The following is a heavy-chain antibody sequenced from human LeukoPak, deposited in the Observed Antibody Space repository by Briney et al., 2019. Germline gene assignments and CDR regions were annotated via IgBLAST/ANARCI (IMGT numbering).Heavy chain of an antibody. CDR1: GFTFSKHD. CDR2: VSYDGINE. V-gene: IGHV3-30*18. CDR3: GKDPTTGMALDYYYDGMDV. D-gene: IGHD5-18*01. Sequence: SGGSLRLSCAASGFTFSKHDMHWVRQAPGKGLEWVAVVSYDGINEYYADSVRGRFSISRDNSENNLYLQMNSLRAEDTAVYYCGKDPTTGMALDYYYDGMDVWGQGTTVTVSS. J-gene: IGHJ6*02.